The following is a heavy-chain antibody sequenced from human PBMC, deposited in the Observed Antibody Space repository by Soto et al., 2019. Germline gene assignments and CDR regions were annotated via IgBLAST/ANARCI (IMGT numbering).Heavy chain of an antibody. CDR2: IYYSGST. D-gene: IGHD6-13*01. CDR1: GGSISSGGYY. Sequence: SETLSLTCTVSGGSISSGGYYWSWIRQHPGKGLEWIGYIYYSGSTYYNPSLKSRVTISVDTSKNQFSLKLSSVTAADTAVYYCARDLSIAAAGMTRWFDPWGQGTLVTVSS. CDR3: ARDLSIAAAGMTRWFDP. V-gene: IGHV4-31*03. J-gene: IGHJ5*02.